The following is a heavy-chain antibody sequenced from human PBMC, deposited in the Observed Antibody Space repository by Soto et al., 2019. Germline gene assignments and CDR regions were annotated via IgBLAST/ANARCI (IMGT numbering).Heavy chain of an antibody. CDR3: ARGWYGFRYGMDV. J-gene: IGHJ6*02. V-gene: IGHV3-53*01. Sequence: PGGSLRLSCAASGFTVSSNYMSWVRQAPGKGLEWVSVIYSGGSTYYADSVKGRFTISRDNSKNTLYLQMNSLRAEDTAVYYCARGWYGFRYGMDVWGQGTTVTVSS. CDR2: IYSGGST. CDR1: GFTVSSNY. D-gene: IGHD2-15*01.